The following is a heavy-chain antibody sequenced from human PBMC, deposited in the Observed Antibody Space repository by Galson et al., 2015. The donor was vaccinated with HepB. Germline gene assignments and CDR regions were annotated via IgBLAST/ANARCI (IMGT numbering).Heavy chain of an antibody. CDR2: TLSSGIT. CDR3: ARGRMTRGLDV. CDR1: VGAVSNGTYH. D-gene: IGHD2-8*01. J-gene: IGHJ6*02. Sequence: ETLSLTCTVSVGAVSNGTYHWNWVRQPPGKGLELIGSTLSSGITNYNPTPTSPLTISLDTSKNQFSLKLSSVTAADTDIYYCARGRMTRGLDVWGQGTTVTVSS. V-gene: IGHV4-61*01.